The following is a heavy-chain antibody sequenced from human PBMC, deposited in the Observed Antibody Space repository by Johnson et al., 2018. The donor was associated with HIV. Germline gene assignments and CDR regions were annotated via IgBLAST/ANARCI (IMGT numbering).Heavy chain of an antibody. CDR2: IGTSGDT. CDR3: ARRRSYDDAFDI. V-gene: IGHV3-13*01. D-gene: IGHD3-10*01. J-gene: IGHJ3*02. Sequence: VQLVESGGGLVQPGGSLRLSCAASGFTLSRYDMHWVRQPTGKGQEWVSGIGTSGDTYSGSVKGRLTVSRENAKNFLYLQMNILRAGDTAIYYCARRRSYDDAFDIWGRGTMVTVSS. CDR1: GFTLSRYD.